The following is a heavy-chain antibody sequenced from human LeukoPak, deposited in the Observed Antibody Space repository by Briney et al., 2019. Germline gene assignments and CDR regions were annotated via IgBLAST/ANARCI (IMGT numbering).Heavy chain of an antibody. CDR3: ARHDFWSGLVDAFDI. Sequence: SETLSLTCTVSGGSISSYYWSWIRQPPGKGLEWIGFIYYTGSTNYNPSVKSRVTISVDTSKNQFSLKLSSVTAADTAVYYCARHDFWSGLVDAFDIWGQGTMVTVSS. D-gene: IGHD3-3*01. CDR2: IYYTGST. V-gene: IGHV4-59*01. J-gene: IGHJ3*02. CDR1: GGSISSYY.